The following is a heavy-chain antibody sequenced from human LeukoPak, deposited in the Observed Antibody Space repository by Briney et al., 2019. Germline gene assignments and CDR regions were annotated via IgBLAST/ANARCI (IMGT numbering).Heavy chain of an antibody. Sequence: SETLSLTCTVSGGSMSGYYWSWIRQPAGKGLEWSGRIYTSGSTNYNPSLKSRVTMSVDTSKNQFSLKLSSVTAADTAVYYCARDRDDFWSGYSYGMDVWGQGTTVTVSS. CDR2: IYTSGST. V-gene: IGHV4-4*07. CDR1: GGSMSGYY. J-gene: IGHJ6*02. CDR3: ARDRDDFWSGYSYGMDV. D-gene: IGHD3-3*01.